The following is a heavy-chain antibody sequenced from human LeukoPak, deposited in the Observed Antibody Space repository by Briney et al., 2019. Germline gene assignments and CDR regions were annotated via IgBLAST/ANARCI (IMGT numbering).Heavy chain of an antibody. CDR3: ARIMITVTTSDY. V-gene: IGHV3-48*03. CDR1: GFTFSSYE. D-gene: IGHD4-17*01. J-gene: IGHJ4*02. Sequence: PGGSLRLSCAASGFTFSSYEMNWVRQAPGKGLEWLSYISSSGTTIKYADSVKGRFTISRDNAKNSLYLQVNSLGAEDTAVYYCARIMITVTTSDYWGQGTLVTVSS. CDR2: ISSSGTTI.